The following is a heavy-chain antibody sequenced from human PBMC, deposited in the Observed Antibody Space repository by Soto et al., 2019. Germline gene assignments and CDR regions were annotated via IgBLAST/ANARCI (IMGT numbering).Heavy chain of an antibody. J-gene: IGHJ4*02. D-gene: IGHD4-17*01. CDR3: ASYYGDYGASYFDY. V-gene: IGHV4-34*01. Sequence: SETLSLTCAVYGGSFSGYYWSWIRQPPGKGLEWIGEINHSGSTNYNPSLKSRVTISVDTSKNQSSLKLSSVTAADTAVYYCASYYGDYGASYFDYWGQGTLVTVSS. CDR1: GGSFSGYY. CDR2: INHSGST.